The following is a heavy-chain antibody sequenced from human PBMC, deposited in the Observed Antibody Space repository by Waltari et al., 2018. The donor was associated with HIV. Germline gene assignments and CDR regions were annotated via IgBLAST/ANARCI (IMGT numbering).Heavy chain of an antibody. V-gene: IGHV3-49*04. CDR3: TRDQYNYGSGRADF. CDR2: IRSKAYGGTT. CDR1: GFPFGDHA. J-gene: IGHJ4*02. D-gene: IGHD3-10*01. Sequence: EVQLVESGGGLVQPGRSLRLSCTASGFPFGDHAMSWVRQAPGKGLEGGGFIRSKAYGGTTENAASVKGRFTISRDDSKSIAYLQMNSLKTEDTAVYYCTRDQYNYGSGRADFWGQGTLVTVSS.